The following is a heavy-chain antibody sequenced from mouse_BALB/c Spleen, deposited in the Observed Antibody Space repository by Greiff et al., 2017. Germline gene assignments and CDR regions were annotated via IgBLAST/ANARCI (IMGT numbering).Heavy chain of an antibody. CDR2: IRNKANGYTT. J-gene: IGHJ2*01. CDR3: ARGDYRYDEGFDY. V-gene: IGHV7-3*02. CDR1: GFTFTDYY. Sequence: EVKLVESGGGLVQPGGSLRLSCATSGFTFTDYYMSWVRQPPGKALEWLGFIRNKANGYTTEYSASVKGRFTISRDNSQSILYLQMNTLRAEDSATYYCARGDYRYDEGFDYWGQGTTLTVSS. D-gene: IGHD2-14*01.